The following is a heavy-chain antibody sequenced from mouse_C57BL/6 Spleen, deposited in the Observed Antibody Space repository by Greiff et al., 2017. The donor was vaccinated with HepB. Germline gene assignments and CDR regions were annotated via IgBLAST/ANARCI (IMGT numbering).Heavy chain of an antibody. CDR3: ARHGTAQASFAY. J-gene: IGHJ3*01. Sequence: VKLVESGAELVKPGASVKLSCKASGYTFTEYTIHWVKQRSGQGLEWIGWFYPGSGSIKYNEKFKDKATLTADKSSSTVYMELSRLTSEASAVYFCARHGTAQASFAYWGQGTLVTVSA. V-gene: IGHV1-62-2*01. D-gene: IGHD3-2*02. CDR1: GYTFTEYT. CDR2: FYPGSGSI.